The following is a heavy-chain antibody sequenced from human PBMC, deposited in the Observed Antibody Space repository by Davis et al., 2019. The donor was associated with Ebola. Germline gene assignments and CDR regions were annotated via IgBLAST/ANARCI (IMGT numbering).Heavy chain of an antibody. V-gene: IGHV3-72*01. CDR3: SRDSRKYSFDY. J-gene: IGHJ4*02. CDR2: SRNRVYDHST. Sequence: GESLKLSCAVSGFTFSDQYLDWVRQAPGKGLEWVARSRNRVYDHSTEYAPSVKGRFTISRDDSQNALYLQMNSLKTEDTAVYYCSRDSRKYSFDYWGQGILVTVSS. CDR1: GFTFSDQY. D-gene: IGHD5-18*01.